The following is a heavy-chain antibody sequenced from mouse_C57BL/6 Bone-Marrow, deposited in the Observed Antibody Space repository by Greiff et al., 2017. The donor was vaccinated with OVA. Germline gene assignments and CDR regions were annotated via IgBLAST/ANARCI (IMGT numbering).Heavy chain of an antibody. Sequence: EVQLQESEGGLVQPGSSMKLSCTASGFTFSDYYMAWVRQVPEKGLEWVANINYDGSSTYYLDSLKSRFIISRDNAKNILYLQMSSLKSEDTATYYCAAGDYDWFAYWGQGTLVTVSA. D-gene: IGHD2-4*01. J-gene: IGHJ3*01. V-gene: IGHV5-16*01. CDR2: INYDGSST. CDR3: AAGDYDWFAY. CDR1: GFTFSDYY.